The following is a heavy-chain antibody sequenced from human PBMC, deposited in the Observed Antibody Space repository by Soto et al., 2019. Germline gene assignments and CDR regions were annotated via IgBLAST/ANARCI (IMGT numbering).Heavy chain of an antibody. CDR2: IISKTDGGAT. V-gene: IGHV3-15*01. CDR1: GFAFGNAW. D-gene: IGHD2-2*01. J-gene: IGHJ4*02. Sequence: EVQLVESGGGLVKPGGSLRLSCAASGFAFGNAWMSWVRQAPGKGLEWVGRIISKTDGGATHYTAPVKDRFIMSRDDSRNTLYLQMNSLKTEDTAVYYCAAGTGRTDFDYGGQGTLVTVSS. CDR3: AAGTGRTDFDY.